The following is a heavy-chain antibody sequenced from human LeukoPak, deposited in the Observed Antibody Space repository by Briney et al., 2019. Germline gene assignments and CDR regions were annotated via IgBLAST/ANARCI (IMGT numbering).Heavy chain of an antibody. Sequence: SVKVSCKASGGTFSSYAISWVRQAPGQGLERMGGIIPIFGTANYAQKFQGRVTITADESTSTAYMELSSLRSEDTAVCYCAGYYYYGMDVWGQGTTVTVSS. CDR1: GGTFSSYA. V-gene: IGHV1-69*13. J-gene: IGHJ6*02. CDR2: IIPIFGTA. CDR3: AGYYYYGMDV.